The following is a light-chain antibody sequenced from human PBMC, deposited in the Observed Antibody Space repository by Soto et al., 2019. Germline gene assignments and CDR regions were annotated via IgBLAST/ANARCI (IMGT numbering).Light chain of an antibody. CDR2: GAS. CDR3: QQYYNWPRT. CDR1: QSVSSN. J-gene: IGKJ1*01. V-gene: IGKV3-15*01. Sequence: EKVMTQSPAKVSLSPCDRATLSCRASQSVSSNLAWYQQKPGQAPRLLTYGASTRATGIPARFSGSGSGTEFTLTISSLQPEDFAVYYCQQYYNWPRTFGQGTKVDIK.